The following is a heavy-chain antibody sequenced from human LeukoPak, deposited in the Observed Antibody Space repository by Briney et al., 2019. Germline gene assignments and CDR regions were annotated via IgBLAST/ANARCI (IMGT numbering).Heavy chain of an antibody. Sequence: SQTLSLTCTVSGGSISSGSYYWSWIRQPAGKGLEWIGRIYTGGSTNYNPSLKSRVTISVDTSKNQFSLKLSSVTAADTAVYYCASREGGPQSYFTLDVWGQGTTVTVSS. CDR2: IYTGGST. V-gene: IGHV4-61*02. CDR3: ASREGGPQSYFTLDV. J-gene: IGHJ6*02. CDR1: GGSISSGSYY. D-gene: IGHD3-10*01.